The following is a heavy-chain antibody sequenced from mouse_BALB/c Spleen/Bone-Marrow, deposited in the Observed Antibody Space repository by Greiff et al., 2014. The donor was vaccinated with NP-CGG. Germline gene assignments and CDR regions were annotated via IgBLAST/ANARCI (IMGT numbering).Heavy chain of an antibody. CDR3: TRPSFYYGSSYWYFDV. CDR2: IDPANGDT. CDR1: GFNIKDTY. Sequence: VPLQQSGSELVKPGASVKLSCAASGFNIKDTYMHWVKQRPEQGLEWIGRIDPANGDTKYDPKFQGKAPITADTSSNTAYLQLSSLTSEDTAVYYCTRPSFYYGSSYWYFDVWGAGTTVTVSS. J-gene: IGHJ1*01. V-gene: IGHV14-3*02. D-gene: IGHD1-1*01.